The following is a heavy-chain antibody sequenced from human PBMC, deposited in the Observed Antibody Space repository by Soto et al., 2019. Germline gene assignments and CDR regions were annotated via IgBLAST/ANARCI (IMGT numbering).Heavy chain of an antibody. D-gene: IGHD3-22*01. CDR2: ISAYNGNI. Sequence: ASVKVSCKASGYSFTNCGITCVRQAPGQGLEWMGWISAYNGNINYAQKFQGRVTMTTDTSTSTAYLELRSLTSDDTAMYYCARVEDYFDSSGYAHWGQGTLVTVSS. CDR3: ARVEDYFDSSGYAH. J-gene: IGHJ4*02. CDR1: GYSFTNCG. V-gene: IGHV1-18*04.